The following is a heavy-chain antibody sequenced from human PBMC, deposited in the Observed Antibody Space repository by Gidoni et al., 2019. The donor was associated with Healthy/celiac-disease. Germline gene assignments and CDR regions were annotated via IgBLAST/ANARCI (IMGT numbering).Heavy chain of an antibody. J-gene: IGHJ4*02. V-gene: IGHV3-21*01. CDR2: ISSSSSYI. CDR1: GLPFSRYS. Sequence: EVQLVESGGGLVQPGGSLRLSCAAPGLPFSRYSMNWVRQAPGKGLEWVSSISSSSSYIYYADSVKGRFTISRDNAKNSLYLQMNSLRAEDTAVYYCARARSPFRVFDYWGQGTLVTVSS. CDR3: ARARSPFRVFDY.